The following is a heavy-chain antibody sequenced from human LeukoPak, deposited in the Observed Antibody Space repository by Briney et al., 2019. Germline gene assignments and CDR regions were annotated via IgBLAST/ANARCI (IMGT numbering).Heavy chain of an antibody. J-gene: IGHJ6*03. D-gene: IGHD1-7*01. V-gene: IGHV3-15*01. CDR3: TTNYTDNYYYMDV. CDR1: GFTFSNAW. CDR2: IKSKADGGTT. Sequence: PGGSLRLSCAASGFTFSNAWMSWVRQAPGKGLEWVGHIKSKADGGTTDYAAPVKGRFAISTDDSKNMLFLQMNSLKTEDTALYYCTTNYTDNYYYMDVWGIGTTVTVSS.